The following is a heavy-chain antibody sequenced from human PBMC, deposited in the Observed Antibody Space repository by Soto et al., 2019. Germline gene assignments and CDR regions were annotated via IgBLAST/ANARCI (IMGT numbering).Heavy chain of an antibody. CDR1: GFTFSSYA. V-gene: IGHV3-23*01. D-gene: IGHD7-27*01. Sequence: GGSLRLSCAASGFTFSSYAMSWVRQAPGKGLEWVSAISGSGGSTYYADSVKGRFTISRDNSKNTLYLQMNSLRAEDTAVYYCAKDKFGSRDWGWFDPWGQGTLVTVSS. CDR3: AKDKFGSRDWGWFDP. CDR2: ISGSGGST. J-gene: IGHJ5*02.